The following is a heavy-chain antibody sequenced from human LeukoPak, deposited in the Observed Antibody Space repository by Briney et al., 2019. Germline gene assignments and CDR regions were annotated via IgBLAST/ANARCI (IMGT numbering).Heavy chain of an antibody. D-gene: IGHD2-15*01. V-gene: IGHV5-51*01. CDR2: IFPIDSET. CDR1: GYSFSSDW. J-gene: IGHJ6*02. Sequence: GASLQISCQASGYSFSSDWIAWVRQMPGKGLEWMGIIFPIDSETTYSPSFQGQVTISADKSISTAYLQWSSLKASDTAMYYCTRGCSGGSCSRDAMDVWGQGTMVTVSS. CDR3: TRGCSGGSCSRDAMDV.